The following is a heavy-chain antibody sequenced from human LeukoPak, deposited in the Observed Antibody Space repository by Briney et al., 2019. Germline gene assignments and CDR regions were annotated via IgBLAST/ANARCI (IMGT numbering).Heavy chain of an antibody. J-gene: IGHJ4*02. CDR3: ARDFARRGYSYGYDY. CDR1: GFTFSSYA. Sequence: GRSLRLPCAASGFTFSSYAMHWVRQAPGKGLEWVAVISYDGSNKYYADSVKGRFTISRDNSKNTLYLQMNSLRAEDTAVYYCARDFARRGYSYGYDYWGQGTLVTVSS. D-gene: IGHD5-18*01. CDR2: ISYDGSNK. V-gene: IGHV3-30*04.